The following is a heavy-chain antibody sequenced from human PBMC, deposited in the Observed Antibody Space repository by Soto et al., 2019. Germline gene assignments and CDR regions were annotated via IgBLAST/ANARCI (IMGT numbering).Heavy chain of an antibody. D-gene: IGHD2-15*01. Sequence: ASVKVSCKASGYTFTGYYMHWVRQAPGQALEWMGWINPNSGGTNYAQKFQGRVTMTRDTSISTAYMELSRLRSDDTAVYYCAREGSSCSGGSCYFDYWGQGTLVTVSS. CDR1: GYTFTGYY. J-gene: IGHJ4*02. CDR2: INPNSGGT. V-gene: IGHV1-2*02. CDR3: AREGSSCSGGSCYFDY.